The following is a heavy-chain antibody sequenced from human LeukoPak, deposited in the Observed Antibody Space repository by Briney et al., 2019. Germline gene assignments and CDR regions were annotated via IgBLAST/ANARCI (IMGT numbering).Heavy chain of an antibody. CDR3: ARDVDTRGHYARFDP. V-gene: IGHV3-30*03. J-gene: IGHJ5*02. Sequence: GGSLRLSCVASGFTFSNYDMHWVRQAPGKGLEWVAVLSYDGSNKYYSDSVKGRFTISRDSSKNTVDLQMSSLRAEDTALYYCARDVDTRGHYARFDPWDQGTLVTVSS. CDR2: LSYDGSNK. D-gene: IGHD5-18*01. CDR1: GFTFSNYD.